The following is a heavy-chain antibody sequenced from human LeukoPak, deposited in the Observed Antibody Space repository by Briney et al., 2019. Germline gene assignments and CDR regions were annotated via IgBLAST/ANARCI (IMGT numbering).Heavy chain of an antibody. Sequence: SVTLSLTCAVYGRSFSGYLWIWVRQPPGKGLEWVGEINHSGNTNYNPSLESRVTISVDTSKNQLSLKLTSVTAADTAVYYCAKQIHNAFDLWGQGTMVTVSS. CDR1: GRSFSGYL. CDR3: AKQIHNAFDL. CDR2: INHSGNT. V-gene: IGHV4-34*01. J-gene: IGHJ3*01. D-gene: IGHD1/OR15-1a*01.